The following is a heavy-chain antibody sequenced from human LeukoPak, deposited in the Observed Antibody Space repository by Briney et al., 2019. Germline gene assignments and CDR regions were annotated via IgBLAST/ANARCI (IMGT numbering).Heavy chain of an antibody. D-gene: IGHD1-26*01. CDR1: GYTFTSYA. Sequence: GASVKVSCKASGYTFTSYATHWVRQAPGQRLEWMGWINAGNGNTKYSQEFQGRVTITRDTSASTAYMELSSLRSEDTAMYYCASPKPFSGTYVYWGQGTLVTVSS. CDR3: ASPKPFSGTYVY. CDR2: INAGNGNT. V-gene: IGHV1-3*03. J-gene: IGHJ4*02.